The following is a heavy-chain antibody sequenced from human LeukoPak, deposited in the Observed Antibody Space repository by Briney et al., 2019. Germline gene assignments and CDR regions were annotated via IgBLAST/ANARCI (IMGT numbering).Heavy chain of an antibody. Sequence: ASVKVSCKASGFTFTRHWMHWVRQAPGQGLEWMGVINPSGDYTRYAQKLQGRVTLTRDISTNTVYMEMSSLRSEDTAVYYCASPLIVRGVNPEVWFDPWGQGTLVTVSS. CDR3: ASPLIVRGVNPEVWFDP. D-gene: IGHD3-10*02. J-gene: IGHJ5*02. CDR1: GFTFTRHW. V-gene: IGHV1-46*01. CDR2: INPSGDYT.